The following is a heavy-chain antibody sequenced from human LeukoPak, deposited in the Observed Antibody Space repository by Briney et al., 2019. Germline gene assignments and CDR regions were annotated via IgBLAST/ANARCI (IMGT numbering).Heavy chain of an antibody. CDR3: ARDRYSSSGSYYYYYMDV. CDR2: INPNSGGT. J-gene: IGHJ6*03. D-gene: IGHD6-19*01. Sequence: ASVKVSCKASGYTFTYYGLNWVRQAPGQGLEWMGWINPNSGGTNYAQKFQGRVTMTRDTSISTAYMELSRLRSDDTAVYYCARDRYSSSGSYYYYYMDVWGKGTTVTVSS. V-gene: IGHV1-2*02. CDR1: GYTFTYYG.